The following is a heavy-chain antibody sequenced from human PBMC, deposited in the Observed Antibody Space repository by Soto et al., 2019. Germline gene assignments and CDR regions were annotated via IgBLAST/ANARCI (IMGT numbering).Heavy chain of an antibody. CDR3: ATGYCSSTSCYYYYYMDV. Sequence: SETLSLTCTVSGGSISSGGYYWSWIRQHPGKGLEWIGYIYYSGSTYYNPSLKSRVTISVDTSKNQFSLKLSSVTAADTAVYYCATGYCSSTSCYYYYYMDVWGKGTTVTVSS. CDR1: GGSISSGGYY. D-gene: IGHD2-2*01. J-gene: IGHJ6*03. CDR2: IYYSGST. V-gene: IGHV4-31*03.